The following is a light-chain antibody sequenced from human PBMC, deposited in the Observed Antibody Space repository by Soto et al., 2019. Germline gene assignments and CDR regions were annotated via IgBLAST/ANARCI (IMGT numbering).Light chain of an antibody. Sequence: EIVLTQSPATLSLSPGERATLSCRASQSVSSYLAWYQQKPGQTPRLLIYDASNRATGIPARFSGSGSGTDFTLTISSLEPEEFAVYYCQQRSSWHRTFGQGTKLEIK. CDR1: QSVSSY. J-gene: IGKJ2*01. V-gene: IGKV3-11*01. CDR3: QQRSSWHRT. CDR2: DAS.